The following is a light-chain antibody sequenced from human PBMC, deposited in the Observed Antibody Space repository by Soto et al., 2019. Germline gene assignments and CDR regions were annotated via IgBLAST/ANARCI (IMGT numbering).Light chain of an antibody. CDR3: QQSYSTPYT. J-gene: IGKJ2*01. CDR1: RSISAS. V-gene: IGKV1-39*01. CDR2: GAS. Sequence: DIPMTQSPSSLSASAGDRVTITCRASRSISASLSWYQQKPGKAPKLLIYGASSLQSGVPSRFSGRGSGTDFTLTISSLQPEDFATYYCQQSYSTPYTFGPGTKVDIK.